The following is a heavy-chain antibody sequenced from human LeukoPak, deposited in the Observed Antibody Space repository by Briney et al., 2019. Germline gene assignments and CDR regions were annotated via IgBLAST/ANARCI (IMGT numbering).Heavy chain of an antibody. CDR1: GFPFSSYG. D-gene: IGHD4-17*01. Sequence: SGRPLRLSCAASGFPFSSYGMHGVRQAPGKRLEWVAVIWYDGSNKYYADSVKGRFTISRDNSKNALYLQMNSLRAEDTAVYYCARGDGDYAGGYFDLWGRGNLVTVSA. J-gene: IGHJ2*01. CDR3: ARGDGDYAGGYFDL. CDR2: IWYDGSNK. V-gene: IGHV3-33*01.